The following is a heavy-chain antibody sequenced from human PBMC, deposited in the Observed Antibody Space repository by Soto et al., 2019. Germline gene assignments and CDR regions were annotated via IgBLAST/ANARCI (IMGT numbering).Heavy chain of an antibody. CDR2: IYYSGST. D-gene: IGHD5-12*01. Sequence: ASGTLSLTCTVSGGSISSGGYFWSWIRQHPGKGLEWIGYIYYSGSTYYNPSLKSRVTISVDTSKNQFSLKLSSVAAADTAVYYCARAKGRGYSGYGLFFDYWGQGTLVTVSS. J-gene: IGHJ4*02. V-gene: IGHV4-31*03. CDR3: ARAKGRGYSGYGLFFDY. CDR1: GGSISSGGYF.